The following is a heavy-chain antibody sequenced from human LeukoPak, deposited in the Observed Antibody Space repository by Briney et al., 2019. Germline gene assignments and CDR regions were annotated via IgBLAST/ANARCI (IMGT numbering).Heavy chain of an antibody. CDR3: ARFGRGTMIVVVIQSAFDI. V-gene: IGHV3-7*01. Sequence: GGSLRLSCVASGFTFSSYWMSWVRQAPGKGLERVANIKQDGSEKYYVDSVKGRFTISRDNAKNSLYLQVNSLRAEDTAVYYCARFGRGTMIVVVIQSAFDIWGQGTMVTVSS. CDR1: GFTFSSYW. J-gene: IGHJ3*02. D-gene: IGHD3-22*01. CDR2: IKQDGSEK.